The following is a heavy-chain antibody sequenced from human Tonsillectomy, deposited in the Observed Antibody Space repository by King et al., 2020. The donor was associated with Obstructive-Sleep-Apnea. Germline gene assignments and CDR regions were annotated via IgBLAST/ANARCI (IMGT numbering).Heavy chain of an antibody. CDR2: INHSGST. CDR3: AGTLRYFDWFDY. Sequence: VQLQQWGAGLLKPSETLSLTCAVYGGSFSGYYWGWIRQPPGKGLGGIGEINHSGSTNYNPSLKSRVTISVDTSKNQFSLKLRSVTAADTAVYYCAGTLRYFDWFDYWGQGNLVTVSS. D-gene: IGHD3-9*01. V-gene: IGHV4-34*01. J-gene: IGHJ4*02. CDR1: GGSFSGYY.